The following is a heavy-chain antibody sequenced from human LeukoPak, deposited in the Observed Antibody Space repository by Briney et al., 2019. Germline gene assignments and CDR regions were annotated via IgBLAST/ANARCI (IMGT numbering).Heavy chain of an antibody. Sequence: SGGSLRLSCATSRFTFSNYWMSWLRQAPGKGLMWVSRIKSDGSSPTYAESVKGRFTISRDNARKTLYLQTNSLRVDDTAVYYCAKSDWFDPWGRGTLVTVSS. CDR3: AKSDWFDP. V-gene: IGHV3-74*01. J-gene: IGHJ5*02. CDR1: RFTFSNYW. CDR2: IKSDGSSP.